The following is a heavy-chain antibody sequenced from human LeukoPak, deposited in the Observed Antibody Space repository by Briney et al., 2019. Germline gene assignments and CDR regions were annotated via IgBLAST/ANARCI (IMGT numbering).Heavy chain of an antibody. CDR2: IRSKAYGGTT. J-gene: IGHJ6*02. D-gene: IGHD6-13*01. Sequence: PGGSLRLSCTASGFTFGDYAMSWFRQAPGKGLEWVGFIRSKAYGGTTEYAASVKGRFTISRDDSKSIAYLQMNSLKTEDTAVYYCTRGRAAAGFYYYYGMDVWGQGTTVTVSS. CDR1: GFTFGDYA. CDR3: TRGRAAAGFYYYYGMDV. V-gene: IGHV3-49*03.